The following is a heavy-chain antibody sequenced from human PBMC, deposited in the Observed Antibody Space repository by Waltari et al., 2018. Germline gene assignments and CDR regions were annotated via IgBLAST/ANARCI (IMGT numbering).Heavy chain of an antibody. J-gene: IGHJ4*02. CDR2: MNPNSGNP. Sequence: QVQLLQSGAEVKPPGASVMVSCRASGYAFTSSDINWVRQAPGQGLEWMGWMNPNSGNPGYAQKIQGRVTMTRNTAISTAYMELSSLRPEDTAVYYCARETSASDYWGQGTLVTVSS. CDR3: ARETSASDY. V-gene: IGHV1-8*01. CDR1: GYAFTSSD.